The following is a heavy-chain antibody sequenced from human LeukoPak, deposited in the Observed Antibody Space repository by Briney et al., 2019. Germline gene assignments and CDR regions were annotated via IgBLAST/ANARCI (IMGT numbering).Heavy chain of an antibody. J-gene: IGHJ3*02. CDR1: GFTFSSYS. D-gene: IGHD1-26*01. CDR2: ISRSSSYI. V-gene: IGHV3-21*01. Sequence: GGSLRLSCAASGFTFSSYSMNWVRQAPGKGLEWVSSISRSSSYIYYADSVKGRFTISRDNAKNSLYLQMNSLRAEDTAVYYCARDPGGSPHDAFDIWGQGTMVTVSS. CDR3: ARDPGGSPHDAFDI.